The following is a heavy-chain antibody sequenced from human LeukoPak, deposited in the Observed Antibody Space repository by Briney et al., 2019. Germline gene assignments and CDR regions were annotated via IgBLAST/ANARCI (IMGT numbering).Heavy chain of an antibody. CDR2: IYYSGST. CDR3: XXXXXXXXVRYYYYYMDV. Sequence: PSETLSLTCTVSGGSISSSSYYWGWIRQPPGKGLEWIGSIYYSGSTYYNPSLKSRVTISVDTSKNQFSLKLSSVTAADTAVYYXXXXXXXXXVRYYYYYMDVWGKGTTVTVSS. J-gene: IGHJ6*03. V-gene: IGHV4-39*07. CDR1: GGSISSSSYY. D-gene: IGHD6-6*01.